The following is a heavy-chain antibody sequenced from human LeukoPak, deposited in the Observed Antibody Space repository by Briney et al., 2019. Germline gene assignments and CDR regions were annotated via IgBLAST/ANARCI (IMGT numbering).Heavy chain of an antibody. J-gene: IGHJ4*02. Sequence: AGGSLRLSCAASGFTFSSYAMHWVRQAPGKGLEWVAVISYDGSNKYYADSVKGRFTISRDNSKNTLYLQMNSLRAEDTAVYYCARVSRGVVYSDYWGQGTLVTVSS. V-gene: IGHV3-30*04. CDR2: ISYDGSNK. CDR1: GFTFSSYA. D-gene: IGHD3-3*01. CDR3: ARVSRGVVYSDY.